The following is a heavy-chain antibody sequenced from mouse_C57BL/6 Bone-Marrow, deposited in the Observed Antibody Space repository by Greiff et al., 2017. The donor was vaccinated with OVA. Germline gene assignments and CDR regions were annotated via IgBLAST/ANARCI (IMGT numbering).Heavy chain of an antibody. CDR3: VRGIYYGNSWFAY. CDR2: IRSKSNNYAT. J-gene: IGHJ3*01. V-gene: IGHV10-1*01. CDR1: GFSFNTYA. Sequence: EVKVVESGGGLVQPKGSLKLSCAASGFSFNTYAMNWVRQAPGKGLEWVARIRSKSNNYATYYADSVKDRFTISRDDSESMLYLQMNNLKTEDTAMYYCVRGIYYGNSWFAYWGQGTLVTVSA. D-gene: IGHD2-1*01.